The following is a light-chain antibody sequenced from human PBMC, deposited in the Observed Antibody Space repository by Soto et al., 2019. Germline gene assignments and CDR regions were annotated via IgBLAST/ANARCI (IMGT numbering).Light chain of an antibody. J-gene: IGKJ1*01. Sequence: DIQMTQSPSSLSASVGDKVTITCRSSQSIGRYLNWYQQKPGKAPEFLIYGTSNLRSGVPSRFSGSGSGTDFTLTISSLQPDDFATYYCQQYNTYSPERTFGQGTKVEIK. V-gene: IGKV1-39*01. CDR2: GTS. CDR1: QSIGRY. CDR3: QQYNTYSPERT.